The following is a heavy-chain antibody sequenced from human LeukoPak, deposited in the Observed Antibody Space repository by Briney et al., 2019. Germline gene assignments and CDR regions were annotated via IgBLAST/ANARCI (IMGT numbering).Heavy chain of an antibody. CDR1: GFTFSNYA. D-gene: IGHD6-6*01. CDR3: AKRVPYSSSSVYFDY. Sequence: GGSPRLSCAASGFTFSNYAMSWVRQAPGKGLEWVSSISDSGSDTYYVDSVKGRFTISKDNSKNTLYLQMNSLKAEDTAVYYCAKRVPYSSSSVYFDYWGQGTLVTVSS. J-gene: IGHJ4*02. V-gene: IGHV3-23*01. CDR2: ISDSGSDT.